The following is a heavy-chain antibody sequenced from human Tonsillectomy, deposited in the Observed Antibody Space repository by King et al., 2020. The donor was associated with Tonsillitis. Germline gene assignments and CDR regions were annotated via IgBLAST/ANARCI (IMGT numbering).Heavy chain of an antibody. D-gene: IGHD1-26*01. Sequence: VQLVESGGGLVQPGGSLRLSCAASGFTFSSYWMHWVRQAPGKGLVWVSRINSDGSNTRYADSVKGRFTIYRDNAKNTVYLEMNSLRAEDTAVYYCVRAPSGSYRTFWYQEREEHEFEIWGQGTMVTVSS. CDR1: GFTFSSYW. J-gene: IGHJ3*02. V-gene: IGHV3-74*01. CDR2: INSDGSNT. CDR3: VRAPSGSYRTFWYQEREEHEFEI.